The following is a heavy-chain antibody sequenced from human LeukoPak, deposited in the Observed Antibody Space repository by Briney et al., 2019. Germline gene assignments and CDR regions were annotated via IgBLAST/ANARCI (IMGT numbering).Heavy chain of an antibody. CDR2: IYYSGST. CDR3: ARETVGGSGY. V-gene: IGHV4-59*01. D-gene: IGHD3-16*01. Sequence: SETLSLTCTVSGGSISSYYWSWIRQPPGKGLEWIGYIYYSGSTNHNPSLKSRVTISVDTSKNQFSLKLSSVTAADTAVYYCARETVGGSGYWGQGTLVTVSS. CDR1: GGSISSYY. J-gene: IGHJ4*02.